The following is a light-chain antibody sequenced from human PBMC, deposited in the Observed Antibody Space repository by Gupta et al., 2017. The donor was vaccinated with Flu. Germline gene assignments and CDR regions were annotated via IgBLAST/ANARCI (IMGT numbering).Light chain of an antibody. CDR3: QQENTWPYT. J-gene: IGKJ2*01. V-gene: IGKV3-15*01. Sequence: EIVMTQSPATLSVSPGERVTLSCTASQTVTGNLAWFQQKAGQSPRLLIAGASTRATGVPARFSGSGSGTEFTLIISSLQSEDFAVYYCQQENTWPYTFGQGTKLEIK. CDR2: GAS. CDR1: QTVTGN.